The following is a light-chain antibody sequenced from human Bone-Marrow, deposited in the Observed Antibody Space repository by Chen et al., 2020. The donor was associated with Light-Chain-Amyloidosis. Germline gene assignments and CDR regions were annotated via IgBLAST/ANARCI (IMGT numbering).Light chain of an antibody. J-gene: IGLJ2*01. CDR3: QSADSSGTYEVI. V-gene: IGLV3-25*03. CDR1: ALPTKY. CDR2: RDT. Sequence: SYELTQPPSVSVSPGQTARSTCSGDALPTKYAYWYQQKPGQAPVLGIHRDTERPSGISERFSGSSSGTTATLTISGVQAEDEADYHCQSADSSGTYEVIFGGGTKLTVL.